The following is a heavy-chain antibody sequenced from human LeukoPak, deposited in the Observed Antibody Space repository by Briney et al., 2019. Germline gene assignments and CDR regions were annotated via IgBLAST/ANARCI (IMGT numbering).Heavy chain of an antibody. Sequence: SETLSLTCTVSRGSISRHYWSWIRQPPGKGLEWIGNIYYSGSTKYNPSLKSRVTIPVDTSNNQFNLKLGSVTAADTAVYYCARDGGSGLFDFWGQGILVTVSS. V-gene: IGHV4-59*11. CDR3: ARDGGSGLFDF. J-gene: IGHJ4*02. CDR2: IYYSGST. D-gene: IGHD3-10*01. CDR1: RGSISRHY.